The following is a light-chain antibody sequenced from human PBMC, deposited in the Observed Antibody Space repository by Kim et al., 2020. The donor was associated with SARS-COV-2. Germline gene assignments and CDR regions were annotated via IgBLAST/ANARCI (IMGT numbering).Light chain of an antibody. CDR3: QSYDSSLTLSVV. Sequence: VTISCTGSSSNIGAGYDVHWYQQLPGTAPKLLIYGNSNRPSGVPDRFSGSKSGTSASLVITGLQAEDEADYYCQSYDSSLTLSVVFGGGTQLTVL. J-gene: IGLJ2*01. CDR2: GNS. V-gene: IGLV1-40*01. CDR1: SSNIGAGYD.